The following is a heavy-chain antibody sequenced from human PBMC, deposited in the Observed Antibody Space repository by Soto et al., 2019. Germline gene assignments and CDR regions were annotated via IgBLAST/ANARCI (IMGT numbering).Heavy chain of an antibody. CDR2: ISSRGSTI. Sequence: GGSLRLSSPASKFTFSHYLMNSVRHAPGKGLEWVPYISSRGSTIYYADSVKGRFTISRDNAENSLYLQMNSLRDEDTAVYYCARGGFGEQTYYYYGMDVWGQGTTVTVSS. J-gene: IGHJ6*02. D-gene: IGHD3-10*01. V-gene: IGHV3-48*02. CDR3: ARGGFGEQTYYYYGMDV. CDR1: KFTFSHYL.